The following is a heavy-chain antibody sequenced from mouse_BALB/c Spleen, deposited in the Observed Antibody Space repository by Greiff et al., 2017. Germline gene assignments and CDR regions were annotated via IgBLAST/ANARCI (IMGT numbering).Heavy chain of an antibody. J-gene: IGHJ1*01. CDR2: ISSGGSYT. CDR1: GFTFSSYG. V-gene: IGHV5-6*01. D-gene: IGHD2-1*01. Sequence: EVQLVESGGDLVKPGGSLKLSCAASGFTFSSYGMSWVRQTPDKRLEWVATISSGGSYTYYPDSVKGRFTISRDNAKNTLYLQMSSLKSEDTAMYYCARQDGKDWYFDVWGAGTTVTVSS. CDR3: ARQDGKDWYFDV.